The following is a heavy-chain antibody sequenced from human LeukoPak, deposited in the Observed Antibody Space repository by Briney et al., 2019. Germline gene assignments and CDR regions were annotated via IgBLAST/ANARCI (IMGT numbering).Heavy chain of an antibody. D-gene: IGHD3-10*01. J-gene: IGHJ4*02. V-gene: IGHV4-4*07. CDR3: AISYGSGSYFDY. CDR1: GGSISSYY. CDR2: IYTSGRT. Sequence: SETLSLTCTVSGGSISSYYWSWIRQPAGKGLEWIGRIYTSGRTNYNTSLKSRVTISVETSKNQFSLKLSSVTAADTAVYYCAISYGSGSYFDYWGQGTLVTVSS.